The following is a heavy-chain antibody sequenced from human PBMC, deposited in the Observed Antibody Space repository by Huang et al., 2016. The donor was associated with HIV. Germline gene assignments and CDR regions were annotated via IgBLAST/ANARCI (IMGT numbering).Heavy chain of an antibody. V-gene: IGHV4-61*09. Sequence: QVQLQESGPGLVKPSQTLSLTCTVSGDSISSGSYYWAWIRQPAGKGLEWIGHVYASGRTKYNPALKRHCSISVDTSKNHVSLQMSSVTAADTAVYYCARGYNFRHSHYWGRGTLVTVSS. CDR3: ARGYNFRHSHY. J-gene: IGHJ4*02. CDR1: GDSISSGSYY. CDR2: VYASGRT. D-gene: IGHD1-1*01.